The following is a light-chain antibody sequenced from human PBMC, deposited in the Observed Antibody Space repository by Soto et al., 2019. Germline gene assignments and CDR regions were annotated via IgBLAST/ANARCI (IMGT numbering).Light chain of an antibody. CDR3: QQYNSWPLT. Sequence: EIVLTQSPGTLSLSPGERATLSCRASQSFSSSYLAWYQQKPGQAPRLLIYGASSRATGIPDRFSGRGSGTDFTLTISSLQSEDFAVYYCQQYNSWPLTFGGGTKVDIK. V-gene: IGKV3-20*01. CDR2: GAS. CDR1: QSFSSSY. J-gene: IGKJ4*01.